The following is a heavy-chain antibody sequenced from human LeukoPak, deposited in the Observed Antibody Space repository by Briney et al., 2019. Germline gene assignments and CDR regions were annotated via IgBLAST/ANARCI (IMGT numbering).Heavy chain of an antibody. CDR1: GFTVSSNY. V-gene: IGHV3-66*01. J-gene: IGHJ2*01. CDR2: IYNAGTT. CDR3: ARGLRDGYSNYWYFDL. D-gene: IGHD5-24*01. Sequence: GGTLRLSCVASGFTVSSNYMNWVRQAPGKGLEWVSIIYNAGTTFYTNSVKGRFTISRDNSKNTLFLQMNSLRAEDTAVYYCARGLRDGYSNYWYFDLWGRGTLVTVSS.